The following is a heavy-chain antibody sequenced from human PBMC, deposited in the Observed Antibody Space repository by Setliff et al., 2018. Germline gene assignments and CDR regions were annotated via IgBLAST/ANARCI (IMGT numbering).Heavy chain of an antibody. CDR2: IHSSGTT. CDR3: AREGPESDSSGYMDV. CDR1: GGSINNYY. Sequence: SETLSLTCTISGGSINNYYWNWIRQSADKGLEWIGRIHSSGTTNYNPSLKSRVTMSADPSKNQFSLKVTSVTAADTAVYYCAREGPESDSSGYMDVWGQGTTVTVSS. D-gene: IGHD3-22*01. J-gene: IGHJ6*03. V-gene: IGHV4-4*07.